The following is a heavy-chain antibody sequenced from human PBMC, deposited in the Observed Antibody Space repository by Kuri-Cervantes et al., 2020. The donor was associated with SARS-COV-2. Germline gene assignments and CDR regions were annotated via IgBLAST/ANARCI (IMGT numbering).Heavy chain of an antibody. CDR3: ATSSYDFWSGYYISSYPNYGMDV. V-gene: IGHV1-18*04. J-gene: IGHJ6*02. Sequence: ASVKVSCNASGYTFTSYGISWVRQAPGQGLEWMGWISAYNGNTNYAQKLQGRVTMTTDTSTSTAYMELRSLRSDDTAVYYCATSSYDFWSGYYISSYPNYGMDVWGQGTTVTVSS. CDR2: ISAYNGNT. CDR1: GYTFTSYG. D-gene: IGHD3-3*01.